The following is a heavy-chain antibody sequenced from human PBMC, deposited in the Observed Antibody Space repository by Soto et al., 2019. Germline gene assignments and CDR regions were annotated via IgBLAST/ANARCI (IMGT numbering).Heavy chain of an antibody. CDR2: IYQSGST. CDR1: GGSVSSGNFY. D-gene: IGHD3-22*01. CDR3: ARSGSGSLNWYFHL. V-gene: IGHV4-61*01. Sequence: SETLSLTCTVSGGSVSSGNFYWSWIRQPPGKRLEWIGYIYQSGSTNYNPSLKSRVTISRDTSKNQFFLNLNSVTAADTALYYCARSGSGSLNWYFHLWGRGTLVTVSS. J-gene: IGHJ2*01.